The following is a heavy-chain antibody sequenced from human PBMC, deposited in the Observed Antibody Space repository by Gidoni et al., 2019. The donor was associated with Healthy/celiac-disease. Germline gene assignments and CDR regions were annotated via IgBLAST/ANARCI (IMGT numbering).Heavy chain of an antibody. CDR1: GFTFSSYA. D-gene: IGHD6-13*01. Sequence: QVQLVESGGGVVQPGGSLRLSWAASGFTFSSYAMHWVRQAPGKGLEWVAVISYDGSNKYYADSVKCRFTISRDNSKNTLYLQMNSLRAEDTAVYYCARDKVAAARVFDYWGQGTLVTLSS. CDR2: ISYDGSNK. J-gene: IGHJ4*02. CDR3: ARDKVAAARVFDY. V-gene: IGHV3-30-3*01.